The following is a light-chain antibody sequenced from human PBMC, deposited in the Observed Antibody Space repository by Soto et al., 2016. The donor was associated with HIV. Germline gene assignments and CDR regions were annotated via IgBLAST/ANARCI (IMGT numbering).Light chain of an antibody. Sequence: DIQMTQFPSTLSASIGDRVTITCRASQSVSVWLAWYQQKPGKAPNLLIYKASNLENGVPSRFSGGGSGTEFTLTISSLQPDDFATYYCQQYQTEEGTFGQGTTVEIK. CDR2: KAS. V-gene: IGKV1-5*03. CDR1: QSVSVW. J-gene: IGKJ1*01. CDR3: QQYQTEEGT.